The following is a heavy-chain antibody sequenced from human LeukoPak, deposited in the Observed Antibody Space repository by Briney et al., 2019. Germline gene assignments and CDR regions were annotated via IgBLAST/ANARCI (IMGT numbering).Heavy chain of an antibody. D-gene: IGHD3-3*01. Sequence: GGSLRLSCAASGFTFSNAWMSWVRQAPGKGLEGVGGMKGKADSGTTDYAPPVEGRFTISIDDSKNTLYLQMNSLKTGDTAVYYCTTLNWGVVTDAFDIWGQGTIVTDCS. J-gene: IGHJ3*02. CDR3: TTLNWGVVTDAFDI. CDR1: GFTFSNAW. V-gene: IGHV3-15*01. CDR2: MKGKADSGTT.